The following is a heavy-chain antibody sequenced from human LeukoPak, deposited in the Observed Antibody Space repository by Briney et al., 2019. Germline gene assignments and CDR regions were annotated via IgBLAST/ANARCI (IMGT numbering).Heavy chain of an antibody. CDR2: IHYSGAI. V-gene: IGHV4-59*08. D-gene: IGHD3-10*01. Sequence: SETLSLTCTVSGDSMTNYYWSWIRQPPGKGLEWIAHIHYSGAIKYNPSLKSRVSMSVDTSKNQFSLRLSSVTAADTAVYYCARYGSGAYALDVWGQGTMVTVSS. J-gene: IGHJ3*01. CDR1: GDSMTNYY. CDR3: ARYGSGAYALDV.